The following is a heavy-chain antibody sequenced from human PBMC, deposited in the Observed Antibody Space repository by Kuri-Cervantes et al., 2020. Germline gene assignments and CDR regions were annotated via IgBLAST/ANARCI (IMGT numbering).Heavy chain of an antibody. Sequence: GGSLRLSCAASGFTFDDFAMHWVRQAPGKGLEWVSGISWNGGSIGYADSVKGRFTISRDNSKNTLYLQMNSLRAEDTAIYYCAKVGPTLPPFFDYWGQGTLVTVSS. CDR3: AKVGPTLPPFFDY. CDR2: ISWNGGSI. J-gene: IGHJ4*02. D-gene: IGHD3/OR15-3a*01. V-gene: IGHV3-9*01. CDR1: GFTFDDFA.